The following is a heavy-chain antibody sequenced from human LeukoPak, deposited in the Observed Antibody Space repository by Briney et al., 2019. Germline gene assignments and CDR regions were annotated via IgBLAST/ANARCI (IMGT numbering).Heavy chain of an antibody. CDR1: GFTFSSSS. V-gene: IGHV3-48*04. CDR3: AREPPSSFDAPYGGKFGDAFDI. CDR2: ISSSGSTI. D-gene: IGHD4-23*01. J-gene: IGHJ3*02. Sequence: PGGSLRLSCAASGFTFSSSSMNWVRQAPGKGLEWVSYISSSGSTIYYADSAKGRFTISRDNAKNTLYLQMNSLRAEDAAVYYCAREPPSSFDAPYGGKFGDAFDIWGQGTMVTVSS.